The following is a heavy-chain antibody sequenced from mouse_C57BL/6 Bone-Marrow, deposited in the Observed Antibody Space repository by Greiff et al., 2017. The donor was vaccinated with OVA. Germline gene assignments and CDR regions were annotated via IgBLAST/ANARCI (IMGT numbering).Heavy chain of an antibody. V-gene: IGHV1-7*01. Sequence: QVHVKQPGAELAKPGASVKLSCKASGYTFTSYWMHWVKQRPGQGLEWIGYINPSSGYTKYNQKFKDKATLTADKSSSTAYMQLSSLTYEDSAVYDCARAPYSSNFYAMDYWGQGTSVTVSS. D-gene: IGHD2-5*01. CDR3: ARAPYSSNFYAMDY. J-gene: IGHJ4*01. CDR1: GYTFTSYW. CDR2: INPSSGYT.